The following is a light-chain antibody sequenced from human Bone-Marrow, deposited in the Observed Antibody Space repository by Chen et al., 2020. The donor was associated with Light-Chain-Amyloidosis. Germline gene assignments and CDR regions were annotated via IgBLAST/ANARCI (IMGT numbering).Light chain of an antibody. CDR1: QDITNY. V-gene: IGKV1-33*01. CDR3: QQYADLPYT. CDR2: DAS. Sequence: DIQMTQSPSSLSVSVGDRVTITCQASQDITNYLNWYQQKPGEVPKLLIYDASTLETGVPSRFIGGRSGTHFTFTITSLQREDIATYYCQQYADLPYTFGQGTNLEIK. J-gene: IGKJ2*01.